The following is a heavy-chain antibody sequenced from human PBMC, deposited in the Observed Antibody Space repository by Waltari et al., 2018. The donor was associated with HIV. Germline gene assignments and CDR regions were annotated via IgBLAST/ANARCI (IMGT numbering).Heavy chain of an antibody. D-gene: IGHD3-22*01. CDR2: VNDSGDT. CDR3: ARGDYYYYDSSGLDS. Sequence: VHLQQWAAGLPKPSATLSLTCAVSGGSFNGSYWTWIRQSPGRVLEWIGEVNDSGDTNYNSSLKSRATMSVNTFKNQFSLKLMSVTAADTATYYCARGDYYYYDSSGLDSWGQGTPVTVSS. CDR1: GGSFNGSY. J-gene: IGHJ1*01. V-gene: IGHV4-34*02.